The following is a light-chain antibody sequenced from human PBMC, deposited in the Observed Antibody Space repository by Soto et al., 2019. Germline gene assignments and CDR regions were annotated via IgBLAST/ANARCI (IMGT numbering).Light chain of an antibody. V-gene: IGKV4-1*01. Sequence: DIVMTQSPDSLAVSLGERATINCKSSQSVLYSSNNKNYLAWYLQRPGQPPKLLIYWASTRESGVPERFSGSGSGTDFTLTISSLQAEDVAVYYCQQYYSTPPAFGRGTNVEIE. J-gene: IGKJ4*01. CDR2: WAS. CDR1: QSVLYSSNNKNY. CDR3: QQYYSTPPA.